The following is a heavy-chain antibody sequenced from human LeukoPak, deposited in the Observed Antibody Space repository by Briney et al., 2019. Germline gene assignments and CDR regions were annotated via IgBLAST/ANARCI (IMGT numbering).Heavy chain of an antibody. Sequence: PSETLSLTCTVSGASISSHYWSWIRQPPGKGLEWTGYIYYRGSTNYNPSLKSRVTISLDTSKNQFSLKLSSVTAADTAVYYCATMVQGVHTYFGSWGQGNLVAVSS. D-gene: IGHD3-10*01. V-gene: IGHV4-59*11. J-gene: IGHJ4*02. CDR2: IYYRGST. CDR1: GASISSHY. CDR3: ATMVQGVHTYFGS.